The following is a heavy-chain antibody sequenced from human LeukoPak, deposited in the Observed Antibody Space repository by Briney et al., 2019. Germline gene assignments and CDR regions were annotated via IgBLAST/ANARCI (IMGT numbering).Heavy chain of an antibody. CDR3: ARVASPYYYDSSGYYLQSYYFDY. CDR2: MNPNSGNT. CDR1: GYTFTSYD. Sequence: GASVKVSCKASGYTFTSYDINWVRQATGQGLEWMGWMNPNSGNTGYAQKFQGRVTITRNTSISTAYMELSSLRSEDTAVYYCARVASPYYYDSSGYYLQSYYFDYWGQGTLVTVSS. V-gene: IGHV1-8*03. D-gene: IGHD3-22*01. J-gene: IGHJ4*02.